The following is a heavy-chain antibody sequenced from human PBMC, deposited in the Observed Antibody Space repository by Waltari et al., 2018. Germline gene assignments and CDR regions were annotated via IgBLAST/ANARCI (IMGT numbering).Heavy chain of an antibody. CDR3: VRDNRWAEDGFRYFQF. V-gene: IGHV4-4*02. Sequence: QVQLQESGPGLVKPSGTLSLTCAVSGGSVTSSHWWSWVRQAPGKGLEWIGEMYHSGTTNYNPLLKSRVTMALDRAKNQFSLKLSSVTAADTAVYDCVRDNRWAEDGFRYFQFWGQGTLVTVSS. CDR2: MYHSGTT. J-gene: IGHJ1*01. D-gene: IGHD5-12*01. CDR1: GGSVTSSHW.